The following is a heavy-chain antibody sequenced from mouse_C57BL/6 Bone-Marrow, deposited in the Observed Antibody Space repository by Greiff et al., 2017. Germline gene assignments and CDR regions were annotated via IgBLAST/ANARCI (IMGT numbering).Heavy chain of an antibody. V-gene: IGHV5-15*01. CDR2: ISNLAYSI. J-gene: IGHJ1*03. CDR3: ARALGGYFDV. Sequence: EVKLMESGGGLVQPGGSLKLSCAASGFTFSDCGMAWVRQAPRKGPEWVAFISNLAYSIYYADTVTGRFTISRENAKNTLYLEMSSLRSEDTAMYYCARALGGYFDVWGTGTTVTVSS. CDR1: GFTFSDCG. D-gene: IGHD3-3*01.